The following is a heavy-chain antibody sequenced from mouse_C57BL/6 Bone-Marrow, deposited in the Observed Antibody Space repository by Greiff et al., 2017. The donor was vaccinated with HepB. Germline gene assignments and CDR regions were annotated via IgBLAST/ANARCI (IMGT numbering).Heavy chain of an antibody. CDR3: AWGPYYYGSSYGWYFDV. D-gene: IGHD1-1*01. CDR1: GYSFTDYN. Sequence: VQLQQSGPELVKPGASVKISCKASGYSFTDYNMNWVKQSNGKSLEWIGVINPNYGTTSYNQKFKGKAKLTVDQSSSTAYMQLNSLTSEDSAVYYCAWGPYYYGSSYGWYFDVWGTGTTVTVSS. J-gene: IGHJ1*03. CDR2: INPNYGTT. V-gene: IGHV1-39*01.